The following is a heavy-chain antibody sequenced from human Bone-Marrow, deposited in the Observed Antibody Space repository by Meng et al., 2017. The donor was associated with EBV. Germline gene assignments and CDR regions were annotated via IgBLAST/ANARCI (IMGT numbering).Heavy chain of an antibody. V-gene: IGHV4-61*01. D-gene: IGHD2/OR15-2a*01. Sequence: QVDLPEVGPGLVMPSETLSLTCVFSGVSVNSGTYHWSWIRQSPGKGLEWIGYIYDTGTTIYKPSLNSRVTILLETSKNQFSLRLHSVTTADTAVYYCAKSRSSTPGIVDDWGQGTLVTVSS. J-gene: IGHJ4*02. CDR1: GVSVNSGTYH. CDR2: IYDTGTT. CDR3: AKSRSSTPGIVDD.